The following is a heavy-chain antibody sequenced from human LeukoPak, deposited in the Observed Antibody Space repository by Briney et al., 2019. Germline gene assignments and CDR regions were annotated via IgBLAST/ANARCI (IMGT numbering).Heavy chain of an antibody. Sequence: PETLSLTCTVSGVSISSSSYYWGWIRQPPGKGLEWIGSIYYSGSTYYNPSLKSRVTISVDTSKDQFSLKLSSVTAADTAVYYCARRVWYGGYVWRQGTLVSVSS. D-gene: IGHD4-17*01. CDR3: ARRVWYGGYV. CDR1: GVSISSSSYY. CDR2: IYYSGST. J-gene: IGHJ4*02. V-gene: IGHV4-39*01.